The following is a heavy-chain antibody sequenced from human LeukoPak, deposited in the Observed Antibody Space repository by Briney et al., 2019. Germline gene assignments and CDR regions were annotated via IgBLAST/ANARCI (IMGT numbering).Heavy chain of an antibody. V-gene: IGHV4-39*07. CDR1: GGSISSSSYY. CDR2: IYYSGST. CDR3: ARVDSGYDQLPYSYFDY. Sequence: PSETLSLTCTVSGGSISSSSYYWGWIRQPPGKGLEWIGSIYYSGSTYYNPSLKSRVTISVDTSKNQFSLKLSSVTAADTAVYYCARVDSGYDQLPYSYFDYWGQGTLVTVSS. J-gene: IGHJ4*02. D-gene: IGHD5-12*01.